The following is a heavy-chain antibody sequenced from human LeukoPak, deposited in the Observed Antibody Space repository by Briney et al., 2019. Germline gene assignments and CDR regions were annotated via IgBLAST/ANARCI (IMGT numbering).Heavy chain of an antibody. J-gene: IGHJ4*02. CDR2: IYYSGST. CDR3: ASTDILTGTTFDY. D-gene: IGHD3-9*01. CDR1: GGSISSYY. V-gene: IGHV4-59*01. Sequence: KPSETLSLTRTVSGGSISSYYWSWIRQPPGKGLEWIGYIYYSGSTNYNPSLKSRVTISVDTSKNQFSLKLSSVTAADTAVYYCASTDILTGTTFDYWGQGALVTVSS.